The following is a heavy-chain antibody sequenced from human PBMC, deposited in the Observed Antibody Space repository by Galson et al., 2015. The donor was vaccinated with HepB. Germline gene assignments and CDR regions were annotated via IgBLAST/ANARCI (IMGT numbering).Heavy chain of an antibody. CDR3: ASRKGVVISYYYGMDV. D-gene: IGHD3-3*01. CDR1: GGTFSSYA. J-gene: IGHJ6*02. Sequence: SVKVSCKASGGTFSSYAISWVRQAPGQGLEWVGGIIPIFGTANYAQKFQGRVTITADESTSTAYMELSSLRSEDTAVYYCASRKGVVISYYYGMDVWGQGTTVTVSS. CDR2: IIPIFGTA. V-gene: IGHV1-69*13.